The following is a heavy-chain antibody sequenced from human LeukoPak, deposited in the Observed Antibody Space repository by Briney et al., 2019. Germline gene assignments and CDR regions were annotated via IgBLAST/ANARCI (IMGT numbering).Heavy chain of an antibody. V-gene: IGHV3-9*01. CDR1: GFTFDDYA. CDR2: IGWISGSI. Sequence: GRSLRLSCAASGFTFDDYAMHWVRQAPGKGLEWVSGIGWISGSIGYADSVKGRFTISRDNAKNSLYLQMNSLRAEDTALYYCAKESGHYSFDYWGQGTLVTVSS. J-gene: IGHJ4*02. D-gene: IGHD3-3*01. CDR3: AKESGHYSFDY.